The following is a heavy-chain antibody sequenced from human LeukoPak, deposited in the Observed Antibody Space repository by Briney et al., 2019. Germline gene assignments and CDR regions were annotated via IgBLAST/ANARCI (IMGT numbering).Heavy chain of an antibody. CDR1: GGTFSSYA. J-gene: IGHJ4*02. CDR2: IIPIFGTA. D-gene: IGHD4-23*01. V-gene: IGHV1-69*05. CDR3: ARTDYGGNQGDFDY. Sequence: SVKVSCKASGGTFSSYAISWVRQAPGQGLEWMGRIIPIFGTANYAQKFQGRVTITTDESTSTVYMELSSLRSEDTAVYYCARTDYGGNQGDFDYWGQGTLVTVSS.